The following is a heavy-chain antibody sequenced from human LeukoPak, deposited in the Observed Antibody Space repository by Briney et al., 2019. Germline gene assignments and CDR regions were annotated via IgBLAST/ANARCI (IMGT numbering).Heavy chain of an antibody. V-gene: IGHV1-18*01. D-gene: IGHD2-2*02. CDR3: ARGDPVVPAAINYYYYGMDV. Sequence: ASVKVSCKASGYTFTSYCISWVRQAPGQGLEGMGWISAYNGNTNYAQKLQGRVTMTTDTSTSTAYMELRSLRSDDTAVYYCARGDPVVPAAINYYYYGMDVWGQGTTVTVSS. CDR2: ISAYNGNT. J-gene: IGHJ6*02. CDR1: GYTFTSYC.